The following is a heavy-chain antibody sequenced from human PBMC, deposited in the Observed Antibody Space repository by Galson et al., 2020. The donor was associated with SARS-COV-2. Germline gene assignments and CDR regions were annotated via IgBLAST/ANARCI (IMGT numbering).Heavy chain of an antibody. Sequence: SETLSLTCTVSGGSIISGNYYWSWIRQPAGKGLEWIGRILSSGSTAYNPSLWSRVTISLDTSKNQFSLKLFSVTATDTAVYYCASGAGPIWTVTIPDYFYAMDVWGQGTTVTVSS. CDR3: ASGAGPIWTVTIPDYFYAMDV. D-gene: IGHD4-17*01. V-gene: IGHV4-61*02. J-gene: IGHJ6*02. CDR2: ILSSGST. CDR1: GGSIISGNYY.